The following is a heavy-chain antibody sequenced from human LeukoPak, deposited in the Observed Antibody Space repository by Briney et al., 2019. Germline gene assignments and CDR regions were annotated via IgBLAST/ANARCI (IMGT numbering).Heavy chain of an antibody. Sequence: PSETLSLTCAVYDESFSGYYWSWIRQPPGKGLEGIGEINHSGITNYNPSLKSRVTISVDTSKKHFSLKLSSVTAADTAVYYCARQTGSGLFILPGGQGTLVTVSS. J-gene: IGHJ4*02. V-gene: IGHV4-34*01. D-gene: IGHD3/OR15-3a*01. CDR3: ARQTGSGLFILP. CDR2: INHSGIT. CDR1: DESFSGYY.